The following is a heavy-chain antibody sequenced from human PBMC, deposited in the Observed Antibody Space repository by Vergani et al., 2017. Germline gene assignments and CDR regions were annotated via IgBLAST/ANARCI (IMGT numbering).Heavy chain of an antibody. D-gene: IGHD6-13*01. J-gene: IGHJ5*02. Sequence: QAQLQESGPGLVKPSETLSLTCHVFGVSFTDYNCNLILQAPGKGLEWIGSLSTTGGATHASHNPSLKSRVSISVYTSKRQFSLRLTSVTAADSAIYYCAGDNHSWQRADRWGQGLLVSVSS. CDR1: GVSFTDYN. V-gene: IGHV4-4*09. CDR3: AGDNHSWQRADR. CDR2: LSTTGGATHA.